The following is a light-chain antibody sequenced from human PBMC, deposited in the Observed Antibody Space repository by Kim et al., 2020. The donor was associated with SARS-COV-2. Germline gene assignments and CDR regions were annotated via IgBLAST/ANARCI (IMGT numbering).Light chain of an antibody. J-gene: IGKJ4*01. Sequence: EIVMTQSPATLSVSPGERATLSCRASQSVSSNLAWYQQKPGQAPRLLIYGASTRATGIPARFSGSGSGTEFTLTISSLQSEDFAVYYCQEYKNWPPLTFGGGSKVEF. CDR1: QSVSSN. CDR2: GAS. V-gene: IGKV3-15*01. CDR3: QEYKNWPPLT.